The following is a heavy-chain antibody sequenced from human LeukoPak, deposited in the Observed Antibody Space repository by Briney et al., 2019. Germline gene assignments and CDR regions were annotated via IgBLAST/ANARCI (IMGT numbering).Heavy chain of an antibody. Sequence: SETLSLTCAVYGGSFSGYYWSWIRQPPGKGLEWIGEINHSGSTNYNPSLKSRVTISVDTSKNQFSLKLSSVTAADTAVYYCARGHRVGGYYYGMDVWGQGTTVTVSS. CDR2: INHSGST. CDR3: ARGHRVGGYYYGMDV. J-gene: IGHJ6*02. CDR1: GGSFSGYY. V-gene: IGHV4-34*01.